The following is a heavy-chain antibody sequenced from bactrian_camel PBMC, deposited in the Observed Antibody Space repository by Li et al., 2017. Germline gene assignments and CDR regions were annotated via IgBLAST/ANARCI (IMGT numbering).Heavy chain of an antibody. CDR1: GSINNNYV. J-gene: IGHJ4*01. CDR2: IDSDGKT. CDR3: AAQYTGISGCYATSLAPASFDY. D-gene: IGHD1*01. Sequence: DVQLVESGGGSVQAGGALRLSCEGSGSINNNYVMGWFRLASGNEREGVAAIDSDGKTYYAESVKGRFTISRDDAKNTLLLQMDSLKPEDTGTYYCAAQYTGISGCYATSLAPASFDYWGQGTQVTVS. V-gene: IGHV3S59*01.